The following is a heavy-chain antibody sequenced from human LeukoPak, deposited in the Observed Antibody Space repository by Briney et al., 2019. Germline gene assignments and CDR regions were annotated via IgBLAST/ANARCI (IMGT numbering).Heavy chain of an antibody. CDR1: GFTFDDYG. D-gene: IGHD5-18*01. CDR3: ARDRYSYGYDY. CDR2: INWNGGST. Sequence: GGSLRLSCVVSGFTFDDYGMSWVRQAPGKGLEWVSGINWNGGSTGYADSVKGRFTISRDNAKNTLYLQMNSLRAEDTAVYYCARDRYSYGYDYWGQGTLVTVSS. J-gene: IGHJ4*02. V-gene: IGHV3-20*04.